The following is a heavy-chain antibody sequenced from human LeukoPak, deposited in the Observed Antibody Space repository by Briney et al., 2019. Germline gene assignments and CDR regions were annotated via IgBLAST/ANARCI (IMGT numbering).Heavy chain of an antibody. CDR2: INPNSGGT. J-gene: IGHJ4*02. D-gene: IGHD3-3*01. CDR1: GYTFTGYY. CDR3: ARDRWFLEXLLLS. V-gene: IGHV1-2*02. Sequence: ASVKVSCKASGYTFTGYYMHWVRQAPGQGLEWMGWINPNSGGTNYAQKFQGRVTMTRDTSTSTAYMELSRLRSDDTAVYYCARDRWFLEXLLLSWGQGTLVTVSS.